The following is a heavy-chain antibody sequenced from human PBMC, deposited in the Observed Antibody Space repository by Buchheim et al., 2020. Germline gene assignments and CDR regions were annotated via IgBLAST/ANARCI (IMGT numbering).Heavy chain of an antibody. V-gene: IGHV3-48*03. J-gene: IGHJ6*02. CDR3: ARDRHFTTYYYYGMDV. Sequence: EVQLVESGGGLVQPGGSLRLSCAASGFTFSSYEMNWVRQAPGKGLEWVSYISSSGSTIYYADSVKGRFTISRDTAKNTLYLQMNSLRAEDTAVYYCARDRHFTTYYYYGMDVWGQGTT. CDR1: GFTFSSYE. D-gene: IGHD1-1*01. CDR2: ISSSGSTI.